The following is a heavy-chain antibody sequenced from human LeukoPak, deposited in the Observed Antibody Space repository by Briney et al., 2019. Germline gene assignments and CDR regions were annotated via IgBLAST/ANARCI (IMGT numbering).Heavy chain of an antibody. CDR1: GGTLSSYA. Sequence: SVKVSCKASGGTLSSYAISWVRQAPGQGLEWMGGIIPIFGTANYAQKFQGRVTITADESTSTAYMELSSLRSEDTAVYYCARSRYCSGGSCYSHYYGMDVWGQGTTVTVSS. CDR3: ARSRYCSGGSCYSHYYGMDV. CDR2: IIPIFGTA. J-gene: IGHJ6*02. V-gene: IGHV1-69*01. D-gene: IGHD2-15*01.